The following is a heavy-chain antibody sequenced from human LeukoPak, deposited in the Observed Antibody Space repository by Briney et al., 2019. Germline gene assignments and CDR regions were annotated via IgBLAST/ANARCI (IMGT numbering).Heavy chain of an antibody. CDR1: GYSISSGYY. J-gene: IGHJ3*02. Sequence: KTSETLSLTCAVSGYSISSGYYWGWIRQPPGKGLEWIGSIYHSGSTYYNPSLKSRVTISVDTSKNQFSLKLSSVTAADTAVYYCARGLLGSYAFDIWGQGTMVTVSS. V-gene: IGHV4-38-2*01. CDR2: IYHSGST. CDR3: ARGLLGSYAFDI. D-gene: IGHD2-15*01.